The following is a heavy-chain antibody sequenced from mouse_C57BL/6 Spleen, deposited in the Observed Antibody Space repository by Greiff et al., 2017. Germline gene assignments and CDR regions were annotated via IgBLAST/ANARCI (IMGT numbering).Heavy chain of an antibody. CDR2: IDPSDSYT. Sequence: QVQLQQPGAELVMPGASVKLSCKASGYTFTSYWMHWVKQRPGQGLEWIGEIDPSDSYTNYNQKFKGKSTLTVDKSSSPAYMQLSSLTSEDSAVYYCARNDYGPYWYFDVWGTGTTVTVSS. D-gene: IGHD2-4*01. CDR1: GYTFTSYW. V-gene: IGHV1-69*01. CDR3: ARNDYGPYWYFDV. J-gene: IGHJ1*03.